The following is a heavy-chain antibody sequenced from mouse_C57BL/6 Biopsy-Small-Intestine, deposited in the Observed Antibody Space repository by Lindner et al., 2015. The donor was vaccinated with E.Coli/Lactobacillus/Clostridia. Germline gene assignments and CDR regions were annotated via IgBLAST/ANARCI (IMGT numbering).Heavy chain of an antibody. CDR3: TRGFWSGYDNRFDS. J-gene: IGHJ4*01. V-gene: IGHV1S55*01. CDR1: GYRFILFD. CDR2: MNPNSGTT. D-gene: IGHD1-3*01. Sequence: SVKVSCKASGYRFILFDINWVRQAPGQGLEWMGWMNPNSGTTGYPQKFRGRVSMTRDTSTGTAYLELSSLRSDDTAIYYCTRGFWSGYDNRFDSWGQGTLVTVSS.